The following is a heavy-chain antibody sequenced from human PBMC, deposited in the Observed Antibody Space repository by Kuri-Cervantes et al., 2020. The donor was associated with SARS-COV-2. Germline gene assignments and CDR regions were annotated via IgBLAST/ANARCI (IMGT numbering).Heavy chain of an antibody. Sequence: GESLKISCAASGFTFSSYWMHWVRQAPGKGLVWVSRINSDGSSTSYADSVKGRFTISRDNAKNSLYLQMNSLRAEDTAVYYCTGERACSSASCFFYFYYYMDVWGRGTTVTVSS. CDR2: INSDGSST. CDR3: TGERACSSASCFFYFYYYMDV. V-gene: IGHV3-74*01. D-gene: IGHD2-2*01. CDR1: GFTFSSYW. J-gene: IGHJ6*03.